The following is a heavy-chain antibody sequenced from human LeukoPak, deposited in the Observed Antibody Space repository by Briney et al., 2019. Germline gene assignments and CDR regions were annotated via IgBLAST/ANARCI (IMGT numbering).Heavy chain of an antibody. CDR2: IYYSGST. J-gene: IGHJ4*02. CDR3: LVPHYDY. CDR1: GGSISSSSYY. D-gene: IGHD1-26*01. V-gene: IGHV4-39*01. Sequence: SETLSLTCTVSGGSISSSSYYWGWSRQPPGKGLEWIGSIYYSGSTYYKPPLRSRVTISVDTSKNQFSLKLSCVTAADMAVYYCLVPHYDYWREGTL.